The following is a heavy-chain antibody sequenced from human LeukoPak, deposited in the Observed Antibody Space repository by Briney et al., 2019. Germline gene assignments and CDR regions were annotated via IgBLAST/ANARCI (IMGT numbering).Heavy chain of an antibody. V-gene: IGHV3-30*02. CDR1: GFTFSSYG. D-gene: IGHD2-2*01. Sequence: GGSLRLSCVASGFTFSSYGMHWVRQAPGKGLEWVAFIRYDGSNKYYADSVKGRFTISRDNSKNTLYLQMNSLRAEDTAVYYCAKGQDIVLLPAATFDYWGQGTLVTVSS. J-gene: IGHJ4*02. CDR3: AKGQDIVLLPAATFDY. CDR2: IRYDGSNK.